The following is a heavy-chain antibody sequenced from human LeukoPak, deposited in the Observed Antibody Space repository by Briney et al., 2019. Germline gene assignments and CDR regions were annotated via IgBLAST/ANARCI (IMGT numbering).Heavy chain of an antibody. J-gene: IGHJ4*02. CDR1: GFTFSSYE. V-gene: IGHV3-48*03. CDR2: ISSSGSTI. CDR3: ASPAIISNDDY. Sequence: GGSLRLSCAASGFTFSSYEMNWVRQAPGKGLEWVSYISSSGSTIYYADSVKGRFTISRDNAKNSLYLQMNSLRAEDTTVYYCASPAIISNDDYWGQGTLVTVSS. D-gene: IGHD2-8*01.